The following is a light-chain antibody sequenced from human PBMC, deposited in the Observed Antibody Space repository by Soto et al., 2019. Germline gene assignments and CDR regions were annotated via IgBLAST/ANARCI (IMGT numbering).Light chain of an antibody. CDR3: QQSYSSPYI. J-gene: IGKJ2*01. V-gene: IGKV1-39*01. CDR1: QSISSY. Sequence: DIQMTQSPFSLSASVGDRVTITCRASQSISSYLNWYQQKTGKAPDLLIYAASILQIGVPSRFSGIGSVTYCTLSISSLQPEDFATYYCQQSYSSPYIFGQGTKLEIK. CDR2: AAS.